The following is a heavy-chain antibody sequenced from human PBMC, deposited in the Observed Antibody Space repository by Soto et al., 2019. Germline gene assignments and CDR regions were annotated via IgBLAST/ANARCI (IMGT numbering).Heavy chain of an antibody. CDR2: ISLYSDGT. V-gene: IGHV1-18*01. CDR3: ARVVPGAEAWFAP. D-gene: IGHD2-2*01. J-gene: IGHJ5*02. Sequence: ASVKVSCKTSGYTFSNYGITWVRQAPGQPLEWLGWISLYSDGTNYAQKFQGRVSMTTDTSTTTAYMELRSLRSDDTAVYYCARVVPGAEAWFAPGAREPWSPSPQ. CDR1: GYTFSNYG.